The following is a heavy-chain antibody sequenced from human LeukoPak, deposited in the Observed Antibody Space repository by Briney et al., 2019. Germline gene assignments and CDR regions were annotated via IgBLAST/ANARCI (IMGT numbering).Heavy chain of an antibody. Sequence: ASVKVSCKASGATFRSSFITWVRQAPGQGLEWMGGITPIFGTTSYAQKFQGRVTITADKSTSTAYMELSSLRSEDTAVYYCARGTYSAYDLGSYMDVWGKGTTVTVS. CDR1: GATFRSSF. CDR3: ARGTYSAYDLGSYMDV. J-gene: IGHJ6*03. CDR2: ITPIFGTT. V-gene: IGHV1-69*06. D-gene: IGHD5-12*01.